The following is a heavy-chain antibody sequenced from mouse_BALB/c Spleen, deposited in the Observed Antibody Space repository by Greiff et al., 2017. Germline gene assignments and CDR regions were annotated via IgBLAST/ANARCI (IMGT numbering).Heavy chain of an antibody. J-gene: IGHJ4*01. CDR1: GYSFTGYN. CDR2: IDPYNGGT. D-gene: IGHD3-1*01. CDR3: ARRLGGAMDY. Sequence: VQLQQSGPELGKPGASVKISCKASGYSFTGYNMYWVKQSHRKSLEWIGYIDPYNGGTSYNQKSKGKATLTVDKSSSTAYMHLNSLTSEDSAIYYCARRLGGAMDYWGQGTSVTVSS. V-gene: IGHV1S135*01.